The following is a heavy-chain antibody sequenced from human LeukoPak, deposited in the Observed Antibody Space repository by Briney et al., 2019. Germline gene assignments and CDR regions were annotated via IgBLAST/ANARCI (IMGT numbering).Heavy chain of an antibody. CDR3: AREVDDAFDI. CDR1: GFTFSSYW. V-gene: IGHV3-7*01. J-gene: IGHJ3*02. Sequence: GGSLRLSCVASGFTFSSYWMSWARQAPGKGLEWVANIKQDGSEKYYVDSVKGRFTISRDNAKNSLYLQMNSLRAEDTAVYYCAREVDDAFDIWGQGTMVTVSS. D-gene: IGHD2-15*01. CDR2: IKQDGSEK.